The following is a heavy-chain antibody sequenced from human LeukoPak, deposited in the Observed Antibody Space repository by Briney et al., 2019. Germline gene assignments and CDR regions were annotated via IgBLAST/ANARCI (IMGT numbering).Heavy chain of an antibody. D-gene: IGHD6-13*01. Sequence: PSETQSLTCTVSGGSISSGGYYWSWIRQPPGKGLEWIGYIYHSGSTYYNPSLKSRVTISVDRSKNQFSLKLSSVTAADTAVYYCARLTAAGSSPQLDYWGQGTLVTVSS. CDR2: IYHSGST. J-gene: IGHJ4*02. CDR3: ARLTAAGSSPQLDY. CDR1: GGSISSGGYY. V-gene: IGHV4-30-2*01.